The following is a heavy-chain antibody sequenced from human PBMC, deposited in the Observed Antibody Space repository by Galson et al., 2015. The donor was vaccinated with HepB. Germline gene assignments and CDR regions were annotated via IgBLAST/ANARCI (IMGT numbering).Heavy chain of an antibody. CDR3: AREGSVRGGEHHAFDI. CDR1: GYTFTGYY. CDR2: INPNSGGT. D-gene: IGHD3-16*01. Sequence: SVKVSCKASGYTFTGYYMHWVRQAPGQGLEWMGRINPNSGGTNYAQKFQGRVTMTRDTSISTAYMELSRLRSDDTAVYYCAREGSVRGGEHHAFDIWGQGTMVTVSS. V-gene: IGHV1-2*06. J-gene: IGHJ3*02.